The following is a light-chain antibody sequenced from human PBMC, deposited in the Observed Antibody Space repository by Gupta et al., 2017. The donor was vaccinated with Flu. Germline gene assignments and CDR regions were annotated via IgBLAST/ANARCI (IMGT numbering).Light chain of an antibody. Sequence: ERVILSCRARQGGTTKVAWDQHRPGQAPRLLIYDASTRATGIPARFTGSGSGTEFSLIISSLQSEDFALYYCQQYDNWPPLTFGGGTKVEVK. V-gene: IGKV3-15*01. CDR3: QQYDNWPPLT. CDR1: QGGTTK. J-gene: IGKJ4*01. CDR2: DAS.